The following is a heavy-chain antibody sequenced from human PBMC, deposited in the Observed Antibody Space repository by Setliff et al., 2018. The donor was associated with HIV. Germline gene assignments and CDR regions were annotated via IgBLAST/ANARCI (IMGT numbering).Heavy chain of an antibody. CDR2: TNNDGSIT. D-gene: IGHD1-7*01. V-gene: IGHV3-74*01. CDR3: VKWNYPNS. CDR1: GFTLSDHW. J-gene: IGHJ4*02. Sequence: GESLRLSCAASGFTLSDHWMHWVRQVPGKGLVWVSRTNNDGSITNCADFVKGRFTMSRDSAKNTLYLQMNSLRVEDTAVYYCVKWNYPNSWGQGTLVTVSS.